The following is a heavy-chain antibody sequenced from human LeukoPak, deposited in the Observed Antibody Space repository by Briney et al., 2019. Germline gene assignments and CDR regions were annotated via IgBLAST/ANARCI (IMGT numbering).Heavy chain of an antibody. CDR3: ARVKWQWPLRPIFDY. J-gene: IGHJ4*02. CDR1: RFTFSTYG. V-gene: IGHV3-23*01. Sequence: GGSLRLSCAASRFTFSTYGMSWVRQAPGKGLEWVSSISGSGGSTNYADSVKGRFTISRDNSKNTLYLQMSSLRSEDTAVYYCARVKWQWPLRPIFDYWGQGTLVTVSS. D-gene: IGHD6-19*01. CDR2: ISGSGGST.